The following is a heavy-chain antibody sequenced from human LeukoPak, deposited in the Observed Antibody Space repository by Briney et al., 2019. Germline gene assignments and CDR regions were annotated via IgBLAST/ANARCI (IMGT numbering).Heavy chain of an antibody. CDR2: IYYSGST. CDR3: AREGARWEPSFSAFDI. Sequence: SETLSLTCAVYGGSFSGYYWSWIRQPPGKGLEWIGYIYYSGSTSYNPSLKSRVTISVDKSKNQFSLKLSSVTAADTAVYYCAREGARWEPSFSAFDIWGQGTMVTVSS. J-gene: IGHJ3*02. CDR1: GGSFSGYY. D-gene: IGHD1-26*01. V-gene: IGHV4-59*01.